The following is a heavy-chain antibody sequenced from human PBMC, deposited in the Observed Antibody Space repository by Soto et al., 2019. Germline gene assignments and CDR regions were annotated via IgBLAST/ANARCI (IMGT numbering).Heavy chain of an antibody. D-gene: IGHD6-19*01. CDR2: ISTTGSTI. CDR1: GFTFSTYS. Sequence: PGGSLRLSCAASGFTFSTYSMNWVRQAPGKGLEWVSYISTTGSTIYYADSVKGRFTISRDNAKNSLYLQMTSLRAEDTAVYYCVMDFWIAVAGHCYWGQGAHLTVSS. V-gene: IGHV3-48*01. J-gene: IGHJ4*02. CDR3: VMDFWIAVAGHCY.